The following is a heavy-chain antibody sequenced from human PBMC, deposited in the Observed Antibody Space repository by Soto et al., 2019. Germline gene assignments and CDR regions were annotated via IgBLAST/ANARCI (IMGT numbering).Heavy chain of an antibody. V-gene: IGHV4-4*07. CDR2: IYTSGST. Sequence: PSETLSLTCTVSGGAIISYYWIWIGHPSGKGREWIVRIYTSGSTNYNPSLKSRVTMSVDTSKNQFSLKLSSVTAADTAVYYCARGDIVVVPAALRIAAAGYYYYYGMDVWGQGTTVTVSS. CDR3: ARGDIVVVPAALRIAAAGYYYYYGMDV. J-gene: IGHJ6*02. D-gene: IGHD2-2*01. CDR1: GGAIISYY.